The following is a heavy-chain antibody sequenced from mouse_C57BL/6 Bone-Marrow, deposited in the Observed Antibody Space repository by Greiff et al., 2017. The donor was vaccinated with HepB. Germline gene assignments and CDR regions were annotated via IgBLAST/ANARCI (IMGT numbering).Heavy chain of an antibody. J-gene: IGHJ4*01. D-gene: IGHD3-3*01. CDR1: GYAFSSSW. CDR2: IYPGDGDT. Sequence: VKLQQSGPELVKPGASVKISCKASGYAFSSSWMNWVKQRPGKGLEWIGRIYPGDGDTNYNGKFEGKATLTADKSSSTAYMQLSSLTSEDSAVYFCARGGWCYAMDYWGQGTSVTVSS. CDR3: ARGGWCYAMDY. V-gene: IGHV1-82*01.